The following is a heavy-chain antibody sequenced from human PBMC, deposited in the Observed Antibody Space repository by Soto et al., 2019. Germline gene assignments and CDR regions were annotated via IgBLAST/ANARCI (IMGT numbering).Heavy chain of an antibody. D-gene: IGHD3-3*02. CDR3: AKDSTGEDYYGMDV. Sequence: QVPLVESGGGVVQPGRSLRLSCAASGFTFSSYGMHWVRQAPGKGLEWVAVISYDGSNKYYADSVKGRFTISRDNSKNTLYLQMNSLRAEDTAVYYCAKDSTGEDYYGMDVWGQGTTVTVSS. J-gene: IGHJ6*02. V-gene: IGHV3-30*18. CDR1: GFTFSSYG. CDR2: ISYDGSNK.